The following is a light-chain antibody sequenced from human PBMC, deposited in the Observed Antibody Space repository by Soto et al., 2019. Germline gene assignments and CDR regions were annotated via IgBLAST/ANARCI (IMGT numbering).Light chain of an antibody. Sequence: QSVLTQPASVSGSPGQSITISCTGTSSEVGGYNYVSWYQQHPGKAPKLMIYDVSNRPSGVSNRFSGSTSGNTASLTTSGLQSEDEADYYCSTYTSSSTLNYVFGSGTKVTVL. CDR2: DVS. J-gene: IGLJ1*01. V-gene: IGLV2-14*01. CDR3: STYTSSSTLNYV. CDR1: SSEVGGYNY.